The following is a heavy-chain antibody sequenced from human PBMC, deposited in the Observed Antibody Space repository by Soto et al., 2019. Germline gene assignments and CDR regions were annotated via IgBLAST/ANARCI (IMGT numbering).Heavy chain of an antibody. CDR2: IYYSGST. J-gene: IGHJ5*02. V-gene: IGHV4-31*03. Sequence: PSETLSLTCTVSGGSISSGGYYWSWIRQHPGKGLEWIGYIYYSGSTYYNPSLKSRVTISVDTSKNQFSLKLSSVTAADTAVYYCARGPIVVVTALFDPWGQGTLVTVSS. CDR1: GGSISSGGYY. CDR3: ARGPIVVVTALFDP. D-gene: IGHD2-21*02.